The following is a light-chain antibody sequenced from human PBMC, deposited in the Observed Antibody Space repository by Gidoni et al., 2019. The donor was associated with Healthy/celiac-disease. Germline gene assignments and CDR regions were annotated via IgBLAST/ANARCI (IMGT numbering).Light chain of an antibody. CDR2: AAS. Sequence: AIQLTQSPSSLSASVGDRVTITCRASQGIRNDLGWYQQKPGKAPKLLIYAASSLQSGVPSRFSGSGSGTDFTLTISSLQPEDFATYYCLQDYNYPLTFXGXTKVEIK. J-gene: IGKJ4*01. CDR1: QGIRND. CDR3: LQDYNYPLT. V-gene: IGKV1-6*01.